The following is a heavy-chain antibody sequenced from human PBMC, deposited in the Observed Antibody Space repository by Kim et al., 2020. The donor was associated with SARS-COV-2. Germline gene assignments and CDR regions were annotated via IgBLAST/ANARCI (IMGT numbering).Heavy chain of an antibody. V-gene: IGHV3-48*02. CDR3: AREPNYDILTGYYKDRDEYYFDY. CDR2: ISSSSSTI. Sequence: GGSLRLSCAASGFTFSSYSMNWVRQAPGKGLEWVSYISSSSSTIYYADSVKGRFTISRDNAKNSLYLQMNSLRDEDTAVYYCAREPNYDILTGYYKDRDEYYFDYWGQGTLVTVSS. CDR1: GFTFSSYS. D-gene: IGHD3-9*01. J-gene: IGHJ4*02.